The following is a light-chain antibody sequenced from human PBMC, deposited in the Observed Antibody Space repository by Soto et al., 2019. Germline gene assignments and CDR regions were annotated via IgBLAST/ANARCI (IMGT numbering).Light chain of an antibody. Sequence: EIVFTQSPGTLSLSPGERATRSCRASQTVSRSALAWYQQKPGQAPRLLIYGASNRATGITDRFSGSGSGTAFTLTISRLEPEDFDVYYCQQYGNSPCTLGGGTKVDIK. J-gene: IGKJ4*01. V-gene: IGKV3-20*01. CDR1: QTVSRSA. CDR3: QQYGNSPCT. CDR2: GAS.